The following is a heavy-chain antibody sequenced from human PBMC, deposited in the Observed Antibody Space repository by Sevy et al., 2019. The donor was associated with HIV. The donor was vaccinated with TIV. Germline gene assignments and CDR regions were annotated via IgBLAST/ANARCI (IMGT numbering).Heavy chain of an antibody. D-gene: IGHD2-8*01. CDR2: ISSSGSSI. J-gene: IGHJ5*02. V-gene: IGHV3-48*03. CDR3: TRNGGAFDNGFDP. CDR1: GFTFSSYD. Sequence: GGSLRLSCTASGFTFSSYDMNWVRQAPGKGLEWVSKISSSGSSIYYADSVKGRFTISRDNAKNSLNLQMNSLRAENTAVYYCTRNGGAFDNGFDPWGQGTLVTVSS.